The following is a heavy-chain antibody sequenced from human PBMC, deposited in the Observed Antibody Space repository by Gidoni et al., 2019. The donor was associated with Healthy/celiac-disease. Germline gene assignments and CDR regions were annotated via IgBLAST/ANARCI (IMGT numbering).Heavy chain of an antibody. CDR3: ARDSTLTGYYRGWFDP. CDR1: GFTFSSYG. J-gene: IGHJ5*02. CDR2: IWYDGSNK. Sequence: QAQLVESGGGVVQPGRSLRLSCSASGFTFSSYGMHWVRQAPGKGLEWVAVIWYDGSNKYYADSVKGRFTISRDNSKNTLYLQMNSLRAEDTAVYYCARDSTLTGYYRGWFDPWGQGTLVTVSS. V-gene: IGHV3-33*01. D-gene: IGHD3-9*01.